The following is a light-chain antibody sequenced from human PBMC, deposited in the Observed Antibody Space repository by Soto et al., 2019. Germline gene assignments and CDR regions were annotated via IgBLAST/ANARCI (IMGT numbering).Light chain of an antibody. V-gene: IGLV1-44*01. J-gene: IGLJ1*01. CDR2: SNN. CDR1: SSNIGSNT. Sequence: VLTQPPSASGTPGQRVTISCSGSSSNIGSNTVNWYQQLPGTAPKLLIYSNNQRPSGVPDRFSGSKSGTSASLAISGLQSEDEADYYCAARDDSLNGLYVFGTGTKVTVL. CDR3: AARDDSLNGLYV.